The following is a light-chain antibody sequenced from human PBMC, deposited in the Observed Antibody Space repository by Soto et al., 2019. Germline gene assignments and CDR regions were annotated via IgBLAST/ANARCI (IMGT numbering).Light chain of an antibody. Sequence: QSVLTQPASVSGSPGQSITISCTGTRSDVGDYNYVSWYQQHPGKAPKLMISEVSNRPSGVSNRFSGSKSGNTASLTISGLQAEDEADYYCSSYTSSSTPSVFGTGTKLTVL. CDR1: RSDVGDYNY. CDR3: SSYTSSSTPSV. J-gene: IGLJ1*01. V-gene: IGLV2-14*01. CDR2: EVS.